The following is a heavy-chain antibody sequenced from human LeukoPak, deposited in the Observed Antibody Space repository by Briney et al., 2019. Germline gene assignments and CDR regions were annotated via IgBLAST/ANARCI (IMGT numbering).Heavy chain of an antibody. CDR1: EYSLSDLS. D-gene: IGHD6-19*01. CDR3: AADRVYRSRGRSWGFFDY. J-gene: IGHJ4*02. Sequence: GASVKVSCKISEYSLSDLSIHWVREAPGEGLEWMGGFDSENNKMVYSQKFQGRVTMTEDTSADTAYMELTSLRSEDTAVYFCAADRVYRSRGRSWGFFDYWGRGTLVIVSS. V-gene: IGHV1-24*01. CDR2: FDSENNKM.